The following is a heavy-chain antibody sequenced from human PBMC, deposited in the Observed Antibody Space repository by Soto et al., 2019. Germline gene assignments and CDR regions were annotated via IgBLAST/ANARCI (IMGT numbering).Heavy chain of an antibody. CDR2: ISSSSSYI. D-gene: IGHD4-17*01. J-gene: IGHJ4*02. V-gene: IGHV3-21*01. CDR3: ARDQTTVEPEDNYFDY. CDR1: GFTFSSYS. Sequence: GGSLRLSCAASGFTFSSYSMNWVRQAPGKGLEWVSSISSSSSYIYYADSVKGRFTISRDNAKNSLYLQMNSLRAEDTAVYYCARDQTTVEPEDNYFDYWGQGTLVTVSS.